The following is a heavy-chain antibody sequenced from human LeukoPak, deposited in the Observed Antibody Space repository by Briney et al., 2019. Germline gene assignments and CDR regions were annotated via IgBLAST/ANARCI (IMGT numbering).Heavy chain of an antibody. V-gene: IGHV4-59*08. J-gene: IGHJ5*02. Sequence: HIYYSGSTNYNPSLKSRVTISVDTSKNQFSLKLSSVTAADTAVYYGAGRNNGRKGWFDPGGQGTLV. CDR3: AGRNNGRKGWFDP. D-gene: IGHD1-14*01. CDR2: IYYSGST.